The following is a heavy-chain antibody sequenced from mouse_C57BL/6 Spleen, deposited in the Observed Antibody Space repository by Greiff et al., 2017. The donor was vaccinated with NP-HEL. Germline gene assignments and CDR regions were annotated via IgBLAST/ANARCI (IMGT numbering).Heavy chain of an antibody. CDR3: ARRELGRGGAMDY. CDR1: GYTFTSYG. Sequence: EVKLVESGAELVRPGSSVKMSCKTSGYTFTSYGINWVKQRPGQGLEWIGYIYIGNGYTEYNEKFKGKATLTSDTSSSTAYMQLSSLTSEDSAIYFCARRELGRGGAMDYWGQGTSVTVSS. J-gene: IGHJ4*01. CDR2: IYIGNGYT. D-gene: IGHD4-1*01. V-gene: IGHV1-58*01.